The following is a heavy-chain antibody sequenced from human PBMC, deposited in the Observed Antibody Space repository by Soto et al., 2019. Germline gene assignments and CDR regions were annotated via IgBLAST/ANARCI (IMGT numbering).Heavy chain of an antibody. Sequence: ASVKVSCRASEATFSSYAITGFRRPPGQGLEWMGGIIPIFGTANYAQKFQGRVTITADESTSTAYMELSSLRSEDTAVYYCARSVTMIVVVITEPRDYYYGMDVWGQGTTVTVSS. D-gene: IGHD3-22*01. CDR3: ARSVTMIVVVITEPRDYYYGMDV. CDR2: IIPIFGTA. V-gene: IGHV1-69*13. CDR1: EATFSSYA. J-gene: IGHJ6*02.